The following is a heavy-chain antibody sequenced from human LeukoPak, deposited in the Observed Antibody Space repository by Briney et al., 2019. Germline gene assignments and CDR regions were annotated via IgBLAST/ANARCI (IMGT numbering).Heavy chain of an antibody. J-gene: IGHJ6*03. CDR1: GGSISSGDYY. D-gene: IGHD1-20*01. Sequence: SQTLSLTCTVSGGSISSGDYYWSWIRQPPGKGLEWIGYIYYSGSTYYNPSLKSRVTISVDTSKNQFSLKLSSVTAADTAVYYCAMVTGTAYYYYYYMDVWGKGTTVTVSS. V-gene: IGHV4-30-4*08. CDR2: IYYSGST. CDR3: AMVTGTAYYYYYYMDV.